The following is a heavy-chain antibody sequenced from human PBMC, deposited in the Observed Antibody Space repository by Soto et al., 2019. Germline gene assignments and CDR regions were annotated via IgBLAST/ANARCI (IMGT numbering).Heavy chain of an antibody. J-gene: IGHJ5*02. V-gene: IGHV1-69*06. CDR1: GVTVSSYA. CDR2: IIPIFGTA. Sequence: ASVKVSGKASGVTVSSYAISWVRQAPGQGLEWMGGIIPIFGTANYAQKFQGRVTITADKSTSTAYMELSSLRSEDTAVYDCARDPFEYSSSSRWFDPWGQGTLVTVSS. D-gene: IGHD6-6*01. CDR3: ARDPFEYSSSSRWFDP.